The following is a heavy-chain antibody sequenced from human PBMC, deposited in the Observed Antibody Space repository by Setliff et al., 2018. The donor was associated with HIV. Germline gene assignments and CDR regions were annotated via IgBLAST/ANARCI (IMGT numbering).Heavy chain of an antibody. Sequence: ASVKVSCKASGYTFTSYGISWVRQAPGQGLEWMGWISAYNGNTNYAQKLQGRVTMTTDTSTSTAYMELRSLRSDDTAVYYCAREESTEDYGSGSYGPTFPPPLIYWGQGTLVTVSS. D-gene: IGHD3-10*01. J-gene: IGHJ4*02. CDR3: AREESTEDYGSGSYGPTFPPPLIY. CDR2: ISAYNGNT. V-gene: IGHV1-18*01. CDR1: GYTFTSYG.